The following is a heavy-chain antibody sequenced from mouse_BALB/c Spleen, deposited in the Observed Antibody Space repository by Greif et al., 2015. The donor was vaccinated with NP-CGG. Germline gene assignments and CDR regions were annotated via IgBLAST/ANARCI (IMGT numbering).Heavy chain of an antibody. CDR3: AKGGDGYAMDD. CDR2: IWGDGST. V-gene: IGHV2-3*01. CDR1: GFSFTSYG. Sequence: VKLVESGPGLVAPSQSLSITCTVSGFSFTSYGVSWVRQPPGKGLEWLGVIWGDGSTNYHSALRSRRSSSKENTKSQVFRKLNRLQTEETATYYCAKGGDGYAMDDRGQGTSVTVAS. J-gene: IGHJ4*01.